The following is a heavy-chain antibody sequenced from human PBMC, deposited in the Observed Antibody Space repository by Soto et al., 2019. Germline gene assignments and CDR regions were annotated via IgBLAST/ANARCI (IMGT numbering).Heavy chain of an antibody. CDR2: IYYSGST. D-gene: IGHD1-26*01. J-gene: IGHJ1*01. Sequence: SETLSLTCIVSGGSISSYYWSWIRQPPGKGLEWIGYIYYSGSTNYNPSLKSRVTISVDTSKNQFSLKLSSVTAADTAVYYCARGMGAYSGSYHGYFQHWGQGTLVTVSS. CDR3: ARGMGAYSGSYHGYFQH. V-gene: IGHV4-59*08. CDR1: GGSISSYY.